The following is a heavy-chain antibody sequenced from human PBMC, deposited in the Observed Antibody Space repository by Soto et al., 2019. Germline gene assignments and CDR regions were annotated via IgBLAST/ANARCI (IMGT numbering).Heavy chain of an antibody. CDR1: GYTFTSYA. CDR3: ARINGAAQLWRDAFDI. D-gene: IGHD2-21*01. V-gene: IGHV1-3*01. J-gene: IGHJ3*02. CDR2: INAGNGNT. Sequence: VQLVQSGAEVKKPGASVKVSCKASGYTFTSYAMHWVRQAPGQRLEWMGWINAGNGNTKYSQKFQGRVTITRDTSASTAYMELSGLRSEDTAVYYCARINGAAQLWRDAFDIWGQGTMVTVSS.